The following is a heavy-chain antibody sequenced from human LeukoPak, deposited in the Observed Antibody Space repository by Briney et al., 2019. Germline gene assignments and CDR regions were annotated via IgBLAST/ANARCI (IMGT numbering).Heavy chain of an antibody. CDR1: GGSISSSSYY. J-gene: IGHJ5*02. CDR2: IYYSGST. CDR3: ARDTITHPPNWFDP. D-gene: IGHD5-24*01. V-gene: IGHV4-39*07. Sequence: PSETLSLTCTVSGGSISSSSYYWGWIRQPPGKGLEWIGSIYYSGSTYYNPSLKSRVTMSVDASKNQFSLKLSSVTAADTAVYYCARDTITHPPNWFDPWGQGTLVTVSS.